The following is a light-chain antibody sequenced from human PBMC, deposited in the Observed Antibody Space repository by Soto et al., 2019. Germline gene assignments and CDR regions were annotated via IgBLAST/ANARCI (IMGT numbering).Light chain of an antibody. V-gene: IGKV3-15*01. J-gene: IGKJ5*01. CDR2: GAS. CDR1: QSVGTN. CDR3: QQLNYWPRIT. Sequence: DIVMTQSPGTLSVSPGERATLSCRASQSVGTNLAWYQQRPGQVPRLLVYGASTRASGIPPRFSGSGSGTDFTLTISSLQSEDFAVYYCQQLNYWPRITFGQGTRLEIK.